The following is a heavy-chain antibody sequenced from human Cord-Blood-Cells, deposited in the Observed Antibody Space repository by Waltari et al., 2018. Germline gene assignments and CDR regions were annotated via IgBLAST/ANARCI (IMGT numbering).Heavy chain of an antibody. CDR1: GGSVSSSRSY. Sequence: QLQLPESGPGLVQLSVTLSLTCTVSGGSVSSSRSYWGCLRPPPGQGLEWIGSIYYSGSTYYNPSLKSRVTISVDTSKNQFSLKLSSVTAADTAVYYCARRSTGDPFDYWGQGTLVTVSS. V-gene: IGHV4-39*01. CDR3: ARRSTGDPFDY. J-gene: IGHJ4*02. D-gene: IGHD7-27*01. CDR2: IYYSGST.